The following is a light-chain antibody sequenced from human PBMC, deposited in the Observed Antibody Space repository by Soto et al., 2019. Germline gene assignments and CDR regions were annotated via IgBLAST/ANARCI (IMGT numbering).Light chain of an antibody. V-gene: IGLV2-11*01. Sequence: QSVLTQPRSVSGSPGQSVTISCTGGDSDVGGYDYVSWYQQHPGKAPKLMIFDVNKRPSGVPDRFSGSKSGNTASLTISRLQAEDEADYYCCSYAGNPYVFGGGTKVTV. CDR3: CSYAGNPYV. CDR1: DSDVGGYDY. CDR2: DVN. J-gene: IGLJ1*01.